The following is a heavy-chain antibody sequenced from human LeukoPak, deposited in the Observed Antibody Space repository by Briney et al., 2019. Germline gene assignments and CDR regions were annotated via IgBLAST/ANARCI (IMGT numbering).Heavy chain of an antibody. CDR2: ISSDGSST. CDR1: GFTFSYHW. Sequence: GGSLRLSCAASGFTFSYHWMHWVRQAPGKGLVWVSRISSDGSSTSYADFVKGRFTISRDNAKNTLYLQMNSLTAEDTAVYYCARGPPWYFDLWGRGTLVTVSS. V-gene: IGHV3-74*01. J-gene: IGHJ2*01. D-gene: IGHD6-25*01. CDR3: ARGPPWYFDL.